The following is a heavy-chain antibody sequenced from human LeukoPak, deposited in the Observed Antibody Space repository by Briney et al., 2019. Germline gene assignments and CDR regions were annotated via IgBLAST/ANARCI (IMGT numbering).Heavy chain of an antibody. CDR1: GFTFSSYG. CDR3: ARVIAARGSPGVQIDY. J-gene: IGHJ4*02. Sequence: GGSLRLSCAASGFTFSSYGMHWVRQAPGQGLEWMGWINPNSGGTNYAQKFQGRVTMTRDTSISTAYMELSRLRSDDTAVYYCARVIAARGSPGVQIDYWGQGTLVTVSS. D-gene: IGHD6-6*01. CDR2: INPNSGGT. V-gene: IGHV1-2*02.